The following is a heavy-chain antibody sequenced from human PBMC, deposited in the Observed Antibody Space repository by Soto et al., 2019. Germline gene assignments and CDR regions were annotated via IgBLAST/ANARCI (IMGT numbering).Heavy chain of an antibody. D-gene: IGHD2-2*01. J-gene: IGHJ5*02. CDR2: ISWNSGSI. CDR1: GFTFDDYA. V-gene: IGHV3-9*01. Sequence: EVQLVESGGGLVQPGRSLRLSCAASGFTFDDYAMHWVRQAPGKGLEWVSGISWNSGSIGYADSVKGRFTISRDNAKNSLYPQMNSLRAEDTALYYCAKGQDIVLVPALGGHNWFDPWGQGTLVTVSS. CDR3: AKGQDIVLVPALGGHNWFDP.